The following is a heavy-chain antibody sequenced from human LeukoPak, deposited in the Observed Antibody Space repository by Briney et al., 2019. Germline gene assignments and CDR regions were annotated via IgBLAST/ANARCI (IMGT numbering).Heavy chain of an antibody. J-gene: IGHJ4*02. V-gene: IGHV4-39*01. CDR3: ARLRVTTGFDY. Sequence: SETLSLTCSVSDGSITRSGYHWGWIRQTPGEGLDWIGSIYYSGIAYYNPSLQGRVTMSVDTSKNQFSLKLNSVTVADTAVYFCARLRVTTGFDYWGQGIPVTVSS. D-gene: IGHD2-21*02. CDR1: DGSITRSGYH. CDR2: IYYSGIA.